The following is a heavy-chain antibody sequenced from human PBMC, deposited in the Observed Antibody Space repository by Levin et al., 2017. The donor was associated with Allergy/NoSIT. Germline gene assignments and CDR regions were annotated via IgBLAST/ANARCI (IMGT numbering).Heavy chain of an antibody. CDR3: ASEYGRGFDH. V-gene: IGHV3-7*01. CDR2: IKEDGSEK. D-gene: IGHD4-17*01. Sequence: GASVKVSCAASGFTFSSYWMSWVRQAPGKGLEWVANIKEDGSEKYYVDSVKGRFTISRDNAKNSLYLQMNSLRAEDTAVYYCASEYGRGFDHWGQGTLVTVSS. J-gene: IGHJ4*02. CDR1: GFTFSSYW.